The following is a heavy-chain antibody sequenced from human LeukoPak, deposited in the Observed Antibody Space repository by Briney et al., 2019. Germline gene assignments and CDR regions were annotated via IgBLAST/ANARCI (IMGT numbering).Heavy chain of an antibody. CDR1: GYTFTGYY. CDR3: ARDGALYGGLGFDY. D-gene: IGHD4-23*01. J-gene: IGHJ4*02. Sequence: ASVKVSCKPSGYTFTGYYLHWVRRAPGQGLEWMGWINPNSGDTNYAQKFQGRVTMTRDTSISTAYMELRSLRSDDTAVYYCARDGALYGGLGFDYWGQGTLVTVSS. V-gene: IGHV1-2*02. CDR2: INPNSGDT.